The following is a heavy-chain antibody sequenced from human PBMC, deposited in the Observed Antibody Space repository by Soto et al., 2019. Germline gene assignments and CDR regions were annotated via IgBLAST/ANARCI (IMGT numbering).Heavy chain of an antibody. Sequence: GGSLRLSCAASGFTFSSYGMHWVRQAPGKGLEWVAVISYDGSNKYYADSVKGRFTISRDNSKNTLYLQMNSLRAEDTAVYYCAKEFRWFGELAFDYWGQGTLVTVSS. CDR2: ISYDGSNK. CDR1: GFTFSSYG. V-gene: IGHV3-30*18. J-gene: IGHJ4*02. CDR3: AKEFRWFGELAFDY. D-gene: IGHD3-10*01.